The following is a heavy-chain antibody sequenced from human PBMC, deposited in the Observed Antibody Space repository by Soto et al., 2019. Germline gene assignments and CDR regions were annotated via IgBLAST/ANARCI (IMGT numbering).Heavy chain of an antibody. CDR3: TRVYGGLPHFDS. Sequence: PVGSLRLSCAASGFTFSSYWMHWVRQAPGKGLVWVSRINSDGKSTFYADSVKGRFTISRDNAKNTLYLQMNSLRVEDTAVYYCTRVYGGLPHFDSWGQGTLVNVSS. J-gene: IGHJ4*02. V-gene: IGHV3-74*01. D-gene: IGHD4-17*01. CDR1: GFTFSSYW. CDR2: INSDGKST.